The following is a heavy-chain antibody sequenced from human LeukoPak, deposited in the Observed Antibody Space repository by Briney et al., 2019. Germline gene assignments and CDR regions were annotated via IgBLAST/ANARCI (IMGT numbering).Heavy chain of an antibody. CDR3: ARHKQASSGWFISLDP. D-gene: IGHD6-19*01. CDR1: GGSIADTSYY. J-gene: IGHJ5*02. V-gene: IGHV4-39*01. Sequence: SETLSLTCTVPGGSIADTSYYWGWIRQSPGKGLEWIGRIYYSGKTYYNPSLTSRVTISVDTSKNQISLTLTSVTAADTSLYYCARHKQASSGWFISLDPWGQGTLVIVSS. CDR2: IYYSGKT.